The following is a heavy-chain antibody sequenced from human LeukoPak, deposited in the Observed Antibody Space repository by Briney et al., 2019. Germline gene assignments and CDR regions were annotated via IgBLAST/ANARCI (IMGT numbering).Heavy chain of an antibody. D-gene: IGHD5-12*01. V-gene: IGHV3-21*06. CDR3: VRAFGGYDSQRFYYNMDV. Sequence: GASLRLSCAASGFIFSNYYLNWVRQAPGKGLEWVSCIHGSASYNYYADSVKGRFTVSRDSAKNSLYLEMSSLRVEDTAVYYCVRAFGGYDSQRFYYNMDVWGKGPRSPSP. CDR2: IHGSASYN. J-gene: IGHJ6*03. CDR1: GFIFSNYY.